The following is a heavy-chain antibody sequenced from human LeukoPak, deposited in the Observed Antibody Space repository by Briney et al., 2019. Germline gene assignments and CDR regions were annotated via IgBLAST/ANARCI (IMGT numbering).Heavy chain of an antibody. Sequence: PGGSLRLSCAASGFTFSSYAMSWVRQAPGKGLEWVSAISGSGGSTYYADSVKGRFTISRDNSKNTLYLQMNSLRAEDTAVYYGAKDSSPVVGWVTHTTSWGQGTLVTVSS. CDR3: AKDSSPVVGWVTHTTS. J-gene: IGHJ4*02. V-gene: IGHV3-23*01. CDR1: GFTFSSYA. CDR2: ISGSGGST. D-gene: IGHD6-6*01.